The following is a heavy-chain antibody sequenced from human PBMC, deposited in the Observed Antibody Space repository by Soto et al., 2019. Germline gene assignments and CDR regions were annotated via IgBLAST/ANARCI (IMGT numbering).Heavy chain of an antibody. CDR2: INLRGGTT. D-gene: IGHD1-26*01. J-gene: IGHJ4*02. CDR1: GYNFNQYY. V-gene: IGHV1-46*02. Sequence: QVQLMQSGAEVRKPGASVRLSCETSGYNFNQYYIHWVRQAPGQGLEWMGIINLRGGTTEYAPKFRGRVTVTGDTSTKTADMELRSLRSEDTAMYFCARGPEDSDVPRWDYWGQGTLVTVSS. CDR3: ARGPEDSDVPRWDY.